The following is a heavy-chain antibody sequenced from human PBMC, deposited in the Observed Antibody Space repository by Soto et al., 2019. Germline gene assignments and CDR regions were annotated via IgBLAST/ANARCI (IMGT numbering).Heavy chain of an antibody. CDR3: STNYYDSSGYDNWFDP. CDR1: SSGGYS. CDR2: IRSKAYGGTT. Sequence: SSGGYSWSWFRQAPGKGQEWVGFIRSKAYGGTTEYAASVKGRFTISRDDSKSIAYLQMNSLKTEDTAVYYCSTNYYDSSGYDNWFDPWGQGTLVTVSS. V-gene: IGHV3-49*03. D-gene: IGHD3-22*01. J-gene: IGHJ5*02.